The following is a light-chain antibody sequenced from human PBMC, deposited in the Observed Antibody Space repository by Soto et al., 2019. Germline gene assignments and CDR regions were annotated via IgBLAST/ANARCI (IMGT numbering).Light chain of an antibody. CDR2: AAS. CDR1: QGISRY. Sequence: RFTQFPSFLXTSXXXXPXXXSRASQGISRYLSWYQQKPGRAPKLLISAASTLQSGVPARFSGSGSGTDFTLSITSLQPEDFATYYCQQLNTYPVTFGGGSMVDIK. CDR3: QQLNTYPVT. V-gene: IGKV1-9*01. J-gene: IGKJ4*01.